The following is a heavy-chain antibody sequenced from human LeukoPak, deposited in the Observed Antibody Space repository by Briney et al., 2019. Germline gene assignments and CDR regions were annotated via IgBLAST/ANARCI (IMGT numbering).Heavy chain of an antibody. Sequence: GESLKISCKGSGHTFSISWIGWVRPKPGEGLEWMGIIYVGDSDTRYNPSFQGQVTISADRSTSAAYLQWSSLKSSDTAIYYCARCGHYDAYRVWGQGTLVSGSS. J-gene: IGHJ3*01. CDR1: GHTFSISW. D-gene: IGHD2-21*02. V-gene: IGHV5-51*01. CDR3: ARCGHYDAYRV. CDR2: IYVGDSDT.